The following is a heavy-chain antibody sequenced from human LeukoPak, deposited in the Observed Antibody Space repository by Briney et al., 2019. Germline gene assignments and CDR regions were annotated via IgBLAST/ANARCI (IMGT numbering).Heavy chain of an antibody. CDR1: GFIFSNYA. V-gene: IGHV3-23*01. CDR2: ISGGSGGT. CDR3: ARGDYDFWSGYYPFDY. D-gene: IGHD3-3*01. J-gene: IGHJ4*02. Sequence: GGSLRLSCAASGFIFSNYAMSWVRQAPGKGPEWVSGISGGSGGTNYADSVKGRFTISRDNAKNSLYLQINSLRAEDTAVYYCARGDYDFWSGYYPFDYWGQGTLVTVSS.